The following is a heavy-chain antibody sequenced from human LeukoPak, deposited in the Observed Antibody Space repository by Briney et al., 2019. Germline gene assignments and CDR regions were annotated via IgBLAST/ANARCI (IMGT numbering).Heavy chain of an antibody. CDR2: IYSGGTT. CDR1: GLTVGSND. J-gene: IGHJ6*02. Sequence: GGSLRLSCAAPGLTVGSNDMTWVRQAPGKGLECVSVIYSGGTTNYADSVKGRFIISRDNSKNTLYLQMNSLRAEDTAVYYCAREKGGSGSYVYYGMDVWGQGTTVTVSS. D-gene: IGHD3-10*01. V-gene: IGHV3-66*01. CDR3: AREKGGSGSYVYYGMDV.